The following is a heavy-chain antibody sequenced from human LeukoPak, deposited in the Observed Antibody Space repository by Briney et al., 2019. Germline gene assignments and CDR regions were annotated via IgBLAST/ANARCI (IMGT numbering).Heavy chain of an antibody. CDR2: IWYDGSNK. J-gene: IGHJ3*02. CDR3: ARGRLLGVTAFDI. D-gene: IGHD2-21*02. V-gene: IGHV3-33*01. Sequence: PGRSLRLSCAASGFTFSSYGMHWVRQAPGKGLEWGAVIWYDGSNKYYADSVKGRFTISRDTSKNTLYLQMHSLRAEDTAVYYCARGRLLGVTAFDIWGQGTMVTVSS. CDR1: GFTFSSYG.